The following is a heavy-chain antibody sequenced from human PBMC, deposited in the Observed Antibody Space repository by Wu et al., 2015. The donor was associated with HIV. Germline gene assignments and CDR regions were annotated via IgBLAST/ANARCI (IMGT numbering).Heavy chain of an antibody. J-gene: IGHJ4*02. Sequence: QVQLQQWGAGLLKPSETLSLTCAVYGGSFSDYFWSWIRQAPGGGLEWIGEVNHGGVDRYNPSLRSRATISIDTSNNQFSLRLNSVTAADTAVYFCARTYYYDNGRRFFDSWGPGTLVTVSS. CDR1: GGSFSDYF. CDR3: ARTYYYDNGRRFFDS. D-gene: IGHD3-22*01. CDR2: VNHGGVD. V-gene: IGHV4-34*02.